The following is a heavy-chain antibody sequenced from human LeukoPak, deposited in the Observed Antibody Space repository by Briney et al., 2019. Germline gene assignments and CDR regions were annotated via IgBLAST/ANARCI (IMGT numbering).Heavy chain of an antibody. CDR1: GFTFSGSA. CDR2: IRSEANSYAT. V-gene: IGHV3-73*01. D-gene: IGHD6-19*01. J-gene: IGHJ4*02. CDR3: TVAGDFDY. Sequence: PGGSLRLSCAASGFTFSGSAMHWVRQASGKGLEWVGRIRSEANSYATAYAASVKGRFTISRDDSKNTAYLQMNSLKTEDTAVYYCTVAGDFDYWGQGTLVTVSS.